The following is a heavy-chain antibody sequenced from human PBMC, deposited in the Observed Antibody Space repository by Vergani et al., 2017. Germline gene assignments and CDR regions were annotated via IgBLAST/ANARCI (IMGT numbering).Heavy chain of an antibody. D-gene: IGHD6-19*01. V-gene: IGHV4-34*01. CDR2: INHSGST. J-gene: IGHJ4*02. CDR3: ARGDSSGWYCY. CDR1: GGSFSGYY. Sequence: QVQLQQWGAGLLKPSETLSLTCAGYGGSFSGYYWSWIRQPPGKGLEWIGEINHSGSTNYNPSLKSRVTISVDTAKNQFSLKLSSVTAAETTVYYCARGDSSGWYCYWGQGTLVTVSS.